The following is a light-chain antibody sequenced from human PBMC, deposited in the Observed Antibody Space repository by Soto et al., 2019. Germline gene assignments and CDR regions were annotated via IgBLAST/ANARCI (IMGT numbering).Light chain of an antibody. J-gene: IGLJ2*01. Sequence: QSVLTQPGSVSGTPGQSITISCTGTSSDVGGYNYVSWYQQHPGKAPKLMIYEVSNRPSGVSNRFSGSKSGNTASLTISGLQAEDEADYYCSSYTRSSARVFGGGTKVTVL. CDR3: SSYTRSSARV. CDR2: EVS. V-gene: IGLV2-14*01. CDR1: SSDVGGYNY.